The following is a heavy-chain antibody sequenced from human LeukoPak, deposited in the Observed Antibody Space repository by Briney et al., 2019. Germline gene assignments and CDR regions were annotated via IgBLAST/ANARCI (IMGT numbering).Heavy chain of an antibody. CDR1: GDSVSSNSVA. D-gene: IGHD6-6*01. J-gene: IGHJ4*02. V-gene: IGHV6-1*01. CDR3: ARYMSSSKIFDY. CDR2: TYYRSNWYN. Sequence: SQTLSLTCAISGDSVSSNSVAWNWIGQSPSRGLEWLGRTYYRSNWYNDYAVSVKSRITINPDTSKNQFSLQLNSVTPDDTAVCFCARYMSSSKIFDYWGLGTLVTVSS.